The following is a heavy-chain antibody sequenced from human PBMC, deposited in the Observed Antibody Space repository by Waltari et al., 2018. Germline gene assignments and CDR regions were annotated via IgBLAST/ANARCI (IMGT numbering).Heavy chain of an antibody. J-gene: IGHJ4*02. D-gene: IGHD3-16*01. Sequence: QVQLVQSGAEVKKPGSSVKVSCKASGGTFSSYAISWVRPAPAQGLEWWGGIIPILGIANYAQKFQGRVTITADESTSTAYMELSSLRSEDTAVYYCASLGGYEGNYWGQGTLVTVSS. CDR1: GGTFSSYA. CDR2: IIPILGIA. CDR3: ASLGGYEGNY. V-gene: IGHV1-69*04.